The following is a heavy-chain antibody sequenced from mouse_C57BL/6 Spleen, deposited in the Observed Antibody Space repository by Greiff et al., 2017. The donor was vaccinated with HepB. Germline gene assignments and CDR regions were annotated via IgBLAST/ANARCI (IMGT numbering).Heavy chain of an antibody. D-gene: IGHD1-1*01. CDR1: GFTFNDYQ. V-gene: IGHV7-4*01. CDR3: VKAVSSGSSYTWFAY. Sequence: EVQGVDSGGGLVQPGASLRLSCAASGFTFNDYQMSWVRQAPGKAPAWLALIRNKANGYTTEYTASVKGRFTISRDNSQNILYLQMNTLRAEDSATYYGVKAVSSGSSYTWFAYWGQGTLVTVSA. J-gene: IGHJ3*01. CDR2: IRNKANGYTT.